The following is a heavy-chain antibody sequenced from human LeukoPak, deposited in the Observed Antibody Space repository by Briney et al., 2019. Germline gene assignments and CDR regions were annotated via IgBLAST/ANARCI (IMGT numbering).Heavy chain of an antibody. J-gene: IGHJ5*02. CDR2: ISAYNGNT. CDR1: GGTFSSYA. CDR3: ARGPYYYDSSGYYRGFGWFDP. D-gene: IGHD3-22*01. V-gene: IGHV1-18*01. Sequence: GASVKVSCKASGGTFSSYAISWVRQAPGQGLEWMGWISAYNGNTNYAQKLQGRVTMTTDTSTSTAYMELRSLRSDDTAVYYCARGPYYYDSSGYYRGFGWFDPWGQGTLVTVSS.